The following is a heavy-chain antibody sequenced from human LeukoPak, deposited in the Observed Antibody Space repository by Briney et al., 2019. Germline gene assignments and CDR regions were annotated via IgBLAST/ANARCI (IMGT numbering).Heavy chain of an antibody. CDR1: GFTFSSYA. CDR2: ISGSGGSA. V-gene: IGHV3-23*01. Sequence: GGSLRLSCAASGFTFSSYAMSWVRQAPGKGLEWVSAISGSGGSAYYADSVKGLFTISRDNSKNTLYLQTNSLRAEDTAVYYCAKDAADFWSGYYFYWGRGTLVTVSS. D-gene: IGHD3-3*01. J-gene: IGHJ4*02. CDR3: AKDAADFWSGYYFY.